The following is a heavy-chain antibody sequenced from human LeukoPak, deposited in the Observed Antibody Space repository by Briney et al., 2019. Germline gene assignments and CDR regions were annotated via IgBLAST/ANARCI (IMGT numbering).Heavy chain of an antibody. D-gene: IGHD3-22*01. CDR1: GITLSNYG. V-gene: IGHV3-23*01. J-gene: IGHJ5*02. CDR3: AKHDPRRVVITNWFDP. CDR2: ISDSAGRT. Sequence: GGSLRLSCAVSGITLSNYGMSWVRQAPGKGLEWVAGISDSAGRTNYADSVKGRFTISRGNSKNTLYLQMNSLRAEDTAVYYCAKHDPRRVVITNWFDPWGQGTLVTVSS.